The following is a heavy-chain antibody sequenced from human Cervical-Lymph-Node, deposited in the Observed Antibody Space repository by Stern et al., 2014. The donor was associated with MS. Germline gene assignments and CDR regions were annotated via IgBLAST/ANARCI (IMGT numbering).Heavy chain of an antibody. V-gene: IGHV7-4-1*02. J-gene: IGHJ4*02. CDR2: INTDTENS. CDR1: GYTFTTHT. Sequence: VQLVESGSELKKPGASVKVSCKASGYTFTTHTLHWGRQAPGQGLEWMGWINTDTENSAYARGFTGRFVFSVDTSVTTAYLQISSLKPEDTAVYYCARDLFDFWGEGTLVTVSS. CDR3: ARDLFDF.